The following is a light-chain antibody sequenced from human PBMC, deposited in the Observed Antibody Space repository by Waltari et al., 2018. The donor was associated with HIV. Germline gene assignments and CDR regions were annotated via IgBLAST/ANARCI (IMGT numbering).Light chain of an antibody. Sequence: QSALTQPTSVSGSPGQSITIPCTGTSSDVGSYHLVSSSQQHPGKAPKLMIYEVSKRPSGVSNRFSGSKSGNTASLTISGLQAEDEADYYCCSYAGSSTFSYVFGTGTKVTVL. CDR1: SSDVGSYHL. V-gene: IGLV2-23*02. CDR3: CSYAGSSTFSYV. CDR2: EVS. J-gene: IGLJ1*01.